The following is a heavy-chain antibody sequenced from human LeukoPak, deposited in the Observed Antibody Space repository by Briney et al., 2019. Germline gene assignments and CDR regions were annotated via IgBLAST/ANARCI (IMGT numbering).Heavy chain of an antibody. V-gene: IGHV3-48*01. D-gene: IGHD2-2*01. CDR3: AREYCSSTSCLYDY. J-gene: IGHJ4*02. CDR2: ISSSSSTI. CDR1: GFTFSSYS. Sequence: GGSLRLSCAASGFTFSSYSMNWVRQAPGKGLEWVSYISSSSSTIYYADSVKGRFTISRDKAKNSLYLQMNSLRAEDTAVYYCAREYCSSTSCLYDYWGQGTLITVSS.